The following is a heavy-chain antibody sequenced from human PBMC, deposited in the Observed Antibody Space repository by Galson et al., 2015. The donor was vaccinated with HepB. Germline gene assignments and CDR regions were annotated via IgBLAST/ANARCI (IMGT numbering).Heavy chain of an antibody. D-gene: IGHD1-26*01. V-gene: IGHV3-66*01. Sequence: SLRLSCAASGFTVSSNYMTWVRQAPGKGLEWVSVIYSGNNIYYADSVKGRFTISRDNSKNTLYLQMNSLRAEDTAVYYCARLGSPNAFDIWGQGTMVTVSS. CDR1: GFTVSSNY. CDR2: IYSGNNI. CDR3: ARLGSPNAFDI. J-gene: IGHJ3*02.